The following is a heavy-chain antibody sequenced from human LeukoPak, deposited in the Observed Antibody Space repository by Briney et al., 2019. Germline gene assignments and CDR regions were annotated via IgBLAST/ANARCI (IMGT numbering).Heavy chain of an antibody. D-gene: IGHD5-12*01. CDR3: ARDVQVATIYPLDY. V-gene: IGHV3-21*01. CDR2: ISSSSSYI. J-gene: IGHJ4*02. CDR1: GFTFSSYS. Sequence: SGGSLRLSCAASGFTFSSYSMNWVRQAPGKGLEWVSSISSSSSYIYYADSVKGRSTISRDNARNSLFLQMNSLRAEDTAVYYCARDVQVATIYPLDYWGQGTLVTVSS.